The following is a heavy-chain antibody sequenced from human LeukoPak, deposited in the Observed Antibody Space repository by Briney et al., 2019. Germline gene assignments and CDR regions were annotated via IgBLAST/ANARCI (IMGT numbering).Heavy chain of an antibody. Sequence: GSLRLSCAASGFTFSSYAMSWVRQAPGKGLEWVSVISGSGGSTHYTDPVNGRFTISRDNSKNTLSLQMNSLRAEDTAVYYCTSLSDAIESFGTRNLWGQGTLVTVSS. J-gene: IGHJ5*02. CDR2: ISGSGGST. D-gene: IGHD2-8*01. CDR1: GFTFSSYA. CDR3: TSLSDAIESFGTRNL. V-gene: IGHV3-23*01.